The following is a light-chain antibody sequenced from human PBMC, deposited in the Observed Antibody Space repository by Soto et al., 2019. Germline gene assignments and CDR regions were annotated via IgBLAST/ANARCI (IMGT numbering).Light chain of an antibody. CDR1: QSVSSY. Sequence: EIVVTQSPATLSLSPGERATLSCRASQSVSSYLAWYQQKPGQAPRLLIYDASNRATGIPARFSGSGAGTDFTLTISSLEPEDVAVDYRHQRSNWPPYTFGQGTKLEIK. CDR3: HQRSNWPPYT. J-gene: IGKJ2*01. V-gene: IGKV3-11*01. CDR2: DAS.